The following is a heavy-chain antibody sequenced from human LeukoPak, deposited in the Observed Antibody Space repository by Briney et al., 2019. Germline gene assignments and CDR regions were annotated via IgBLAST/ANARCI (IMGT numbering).Heavy chain of an antibody. CDR1: GFTFSSYG. D-gene: IGHD2-21*02. V-gene: IGHV3-33*01. CDR3: ARDSSRNCGGDCYSRYFQH. CDR2: ICYDGSNK. J-gene: IGHJ1*01. Sequence: GRSLRLSCAASGFTFSSYGFHWVRQAPGKGLEWVAVICYDGSNKYYADSVKGRFTISRDNAKNTLYLQMNSLRAEDTAVYYSARDSSRNCGGDCYSRYFQHWGQGTLVTVSS.